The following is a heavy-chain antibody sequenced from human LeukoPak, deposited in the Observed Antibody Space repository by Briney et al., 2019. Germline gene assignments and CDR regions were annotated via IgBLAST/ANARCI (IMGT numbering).Heavy chain of an antibody. J-gene: IGHJ4*02. CDR3: ARGFYYYDSSGYYYPDY. CDR2: IWYDGSNK. V-gene: IGHV3-33*01. CDR1: GFTFSSYG. Sequence: GRSLRLSCAAPGFTFSSYGMHWVRQAPGKGLEWVAVIWYDGSNKYYADSVKGRFTISRDGSKNTLYLQMNSLRAEDTALYYCARGFYYYDSSGYYYPDYWGQGTLVTVSS. D-gene: IGHD3-22*01.